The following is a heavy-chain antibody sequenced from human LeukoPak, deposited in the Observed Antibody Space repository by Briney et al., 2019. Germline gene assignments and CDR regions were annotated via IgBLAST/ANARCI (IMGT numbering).Heavy chain of an antibody. CDR3: ASPSNNSRYAFDY. CDR1: GIAVTTNY. D-gene: IGHD3-22*01. V-gene: IGHV3-53*01. J-gene: IGHJ4*02. CDR2: IYLGGGT. Sequence: GESLRLSCAASGIAVTTNYMSWVRQAPGKGLEWVSVIYLGGGTHHADSVKGRFTISRDYSMNTLYLEMNSLRVEDTAIYYCASPSNNSRYAFDYWGQGTLVTVSS.